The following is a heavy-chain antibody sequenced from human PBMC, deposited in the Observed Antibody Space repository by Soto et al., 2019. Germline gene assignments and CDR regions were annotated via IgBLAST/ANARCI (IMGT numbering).Heavy chain of an antibody. CDR2: ISAHNGNT. CDR3: ARGRDGDY. J-gene: IGHJ4*02. V-gene: IGHV1-18*01. CDR1: GYAFTTYG. D-gene: IGHD6-6*01. Sequence: QVHLLQSGAEVKKPGASVKVSCKGSGYAFTTYGITWVRQAPGQGLEWMGWISAHNGNTNYAQKSQGRVTVTRDTSTSTAYMELRSLRYADTAVYYCARGRDGDYWGQGALVTVSS.